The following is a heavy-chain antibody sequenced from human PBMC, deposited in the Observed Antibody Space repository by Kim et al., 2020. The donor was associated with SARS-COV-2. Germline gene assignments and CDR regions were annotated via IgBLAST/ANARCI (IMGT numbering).Heavy chain of an antibody. CDR3: ARGRELDY. V-gene: IGHV3-7*01. CDR2: GGEK. Sequence: GGEKYYVDSEKCRFTISRDNAKNSLYLQMSSLRAEDTAVYYGARGRELDYWGQGTLVTVSS. D-gene: IGHD1-7*01. J-gene: IGHJ4*02.